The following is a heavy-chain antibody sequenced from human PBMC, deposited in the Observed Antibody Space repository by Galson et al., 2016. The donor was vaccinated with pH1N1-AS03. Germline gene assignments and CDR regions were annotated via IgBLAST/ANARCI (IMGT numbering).Heavy chain of an antibody. CDR1: GFSLSTSGMC. D-gene: IGHD4-17*01. CDR2: IDWDDDK. V-gene: IGHV2-70*01. CDR3: ARMHYCDYAGWFDP. J-gene: IGHJ5*02. Sequence: PALVKPTQTLTLTCTFSGFSLSTSGMCVSWIRQPPGKALEWLALIDWDDDKYYSTSLKTRLTISKDTSKNQVVLTMTNMDPVDTATYSCARMHYCDYAGWFDPWGQGTLVTVSS.